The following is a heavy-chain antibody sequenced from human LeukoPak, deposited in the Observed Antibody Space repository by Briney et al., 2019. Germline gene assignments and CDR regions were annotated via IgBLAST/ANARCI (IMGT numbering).Heavy chain of an antibody. V-gene: IGHV3-7*01. CDR2: IREDGTEK. J-gene: IGHJ4*02. D-gene: IGHD7-27*01. Sequence: GGSLRLSCAVSGFTSSNYWMTWVRQSPGKGLEWVANIREDGTEKNYVDSVKGRFTISRDNAKNSLFLQMSNLRDDDTAIYYCARHVGISFWGQGTLVTVSS. CDR3: ARHVGISF. CDR1: GFTSSNYW.